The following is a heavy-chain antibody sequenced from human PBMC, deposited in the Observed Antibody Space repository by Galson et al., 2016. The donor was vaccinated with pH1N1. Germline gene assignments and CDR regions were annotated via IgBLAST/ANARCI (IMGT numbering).Heavy chain of an antibody. V-gene: IGHV1-46*01. CDR1: GYSVTRYY. J-gene: IGHJ4*02. CDR2: IDPSDGTT. CDR3: ARRYYFDY. Sequence: SVKVSCKASGYSVTRYYMHWIRQAPGQGLEWMGIIDPSDGTTTYSQKFQDRISLTRDTSTNSAYMELNNLRPGDSATYFCARRYYFDYWGQGTLVTVSS.